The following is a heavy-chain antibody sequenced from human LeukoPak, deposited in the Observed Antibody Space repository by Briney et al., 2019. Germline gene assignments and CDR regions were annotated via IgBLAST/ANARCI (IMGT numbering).Heavy chain of an antibody. D-gene: IGHD3-22*01. Sequence: GGSLRLSCAASGVTLSDHHMDWVRQAPGKGLEWVGRTRDKARGYTTEYAASVKGRFAISRDDPKTLVYLQMNSLRTEDTAVYFCARDGAEGDNSAFDMWGQGTVATVSS. CDR1: GVTLSDHH. V-gene: IGHV3-72*01. J-gene: IGHJ3*02. CDR3: ARDGAEGDNSAFDM. CDR2: TRDKARGYTT.